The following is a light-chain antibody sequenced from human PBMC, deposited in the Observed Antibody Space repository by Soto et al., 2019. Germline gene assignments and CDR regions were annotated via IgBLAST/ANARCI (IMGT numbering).Light chain of an antibody. J-gene: IGKJ4*01. V-gene: IGKV3-15*01. CDR3: QQYHDWPPLT. CDR2: GAS. CDR1: QSISSN. Sequence: EIVMTQSPATLSMSPGERATLSCRASQSISSNLAWYQQKPGQAPRLLILGASTRATAIPARFSGSGSGTEFTLTISSLQSEDFAVYYCQQYHDWPPLTFGGGTKVEIK.